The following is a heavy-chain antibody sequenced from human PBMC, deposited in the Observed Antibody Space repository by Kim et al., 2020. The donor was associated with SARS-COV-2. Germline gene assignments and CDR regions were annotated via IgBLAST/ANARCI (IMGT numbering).Heavy chain of an antibody. CDR1: GGSISSYY. D-gene: IGHD6-13*01. Sequence: SETLSLTCTVSGGSISSYYWSWIRQPPGKGLEWIGYIYYSGSTNYNPSLKSRVTISVDTSKNQFSLKLSSVTAADTAVYYCARLPQLVKRVEGDIDYWGQGTLVTVSS. CDR2: IYYSGST. V-gene: IGHV4-59*01. J-gene: IGHJ4*02. CDR3: ARLPQLVKRVEGDIDY.